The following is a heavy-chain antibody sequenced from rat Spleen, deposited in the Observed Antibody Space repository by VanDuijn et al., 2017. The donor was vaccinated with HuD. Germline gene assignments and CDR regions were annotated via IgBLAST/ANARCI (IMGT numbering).Heavy chain of an antibody. J-gene: IGHJ2*01. CDR2: ISTGGGST. CDR1: GFTFSNYG. V-gene: IGHV5-27*01. Sequence: EVQLVESGGGLVQPGRSLKLSCAASGFTFSNYGMAWVRQAPTKGLEWVAYISTGGGSTYYRDSVKGRFTISRDNAKSTLYLQMDSLRSEDTATYYCTTGDGGGGPFDYWGQGVMVTVSS. CDR3: TTGDGGGGPFDY. D-gene: IGHD1-1*01.